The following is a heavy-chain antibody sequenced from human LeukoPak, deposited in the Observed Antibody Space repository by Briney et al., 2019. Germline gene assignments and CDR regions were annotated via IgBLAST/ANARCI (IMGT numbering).Heavy chain of an antibody. D-gene: IGHD5-24*01. Sequence: SETLSLTCAVYGGSFSGYYWSWIRQPPGKGLEWIGEINHSGSTNYNPSLKSRVTISVDTSKNQFSLKLSSVTAADTAVYYCAREQDGYKRQRTYYFDYWGQGTLVTVSS. CDR3: AREQDGYKRQRTYYFDY. CDR1: GGSFSGYY. V-gene: IGHV4-34*01. J-gene: IGHJ4*02. CDR2: INHSGST.